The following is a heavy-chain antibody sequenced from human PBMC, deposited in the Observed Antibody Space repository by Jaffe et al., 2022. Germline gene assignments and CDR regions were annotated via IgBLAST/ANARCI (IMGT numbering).Heavy chain of an antibody. D-gene: IGHD3-10*01. V-gene: IGHV1-3*01. Sequence: QVQLVQSGAEVKKPGASVKVSCKASGYTFTSYAMHWVRQAPGQRLEWMGWINAGNGNTKYSQKFQGRVTITRDTSASTAYMELSSLRSEDTAVYYCARDKLSYYGSGSYFVRTGEYYFDYWGQGTLVTVSS. J-gene: IGHJ4*02. CDR3: ARDKLSYYGSGSYFVRTGEYYFDY. CDR1: GYTFTSYA. CDR2: INAGNGNT.